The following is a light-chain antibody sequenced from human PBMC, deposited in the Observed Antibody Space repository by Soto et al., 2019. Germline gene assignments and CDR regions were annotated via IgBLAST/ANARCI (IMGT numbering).Light chain of an antibody. J-gene: IGKJ3*01. CDR3: QQLYDYPIT. CDR2: AAF. V-gene: IGKV1-9*01. CDR1: QGINSD. Sequence: IQLTQYPSSLSASVGDRVDITCRASQGINSDLAWYQQKPGKTPKLLISAAFSLEGGVPTRFSGSGSGADVTLTISSLQPEDSGTYYCQQLYDYPITFGPGTKVDVK.